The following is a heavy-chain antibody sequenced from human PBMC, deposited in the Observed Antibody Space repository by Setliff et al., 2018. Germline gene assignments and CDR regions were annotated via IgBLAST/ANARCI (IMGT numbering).Heavy chain of an antibody. CDR3: ARDRPMVVVADNLALFDY. J-gene: IGHJ4*02. CDR2: ISAYNGFI. Sequence: EASVKVSCKASGYSFPSYGISWVRQAPGQGLEWMGWISAYNGFIIYAQMFQGRVIMTTDTSTSTAYMELRSLRSDDTAVYYCARDRPMVVVADNLALFDYWGQGTLVTVSS. V-gene: IGHV1-18*01. CDR1: GYSFPSYG. D-gene: IGHD2-15*01.